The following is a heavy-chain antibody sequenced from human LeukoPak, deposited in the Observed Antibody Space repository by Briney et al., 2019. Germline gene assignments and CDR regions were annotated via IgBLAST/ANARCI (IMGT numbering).Heavy chain of an antibody. CDR1: GYTFTSYG. Sequence: ASVKVSCKASGYTFTSYGISWVRQAPGQGLEWMGWISAYNGNTNYAQKLQGRVTMTTDTSTSTAHMELRSLRSDDTAVYYCARSKNYDILTGHDYYYYYMDVWGKGTTVTVSS. CDR3: ARSKNYDILTGHDYYYYYMDV. CDR2: ISAYNGNT. V-gene: IGHV1-18*01. D-gene: IGHD3-9*01. J-gene: IGHJ6*03.